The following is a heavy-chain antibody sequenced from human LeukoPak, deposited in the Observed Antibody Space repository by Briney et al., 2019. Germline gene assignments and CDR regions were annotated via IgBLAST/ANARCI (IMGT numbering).Heavy chain of an antibody. Sequence: GGSLRLSCAASGFTFSSYGMHWVRQAPGKGLEWVSYISSSSSTIYYADSVKGRFTISRDNAKNSLYLQMNSLRAEDTAVYYCARNPFDYYYYGMDVWGQGTTVTVSS. J-gene: IGHJ6*02. CDR1: GFTFSSYG. CDR2: ISSSSSTI. D-gene: IGHD3-3*01. V-gene: IGHV3-48*04. CDR3: ARNPFDYYYYGMDV.